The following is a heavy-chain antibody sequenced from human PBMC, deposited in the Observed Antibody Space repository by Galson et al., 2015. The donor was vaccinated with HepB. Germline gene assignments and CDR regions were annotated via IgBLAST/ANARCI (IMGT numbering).Heavy chain of an antibody. CDR1: GYTFTSYG. CDR3: ARDPGGMTMDRGVIHDYYYGMDV. V-gene: IGHV1-18*01. D-gene: IGHD3-10*01. J-gene: IGHJ6*02. Sequence: SVKVSCKASGYTFTSYGITWVRQAPGQGLEWMGWISAYNGNTNYAQKLQGRVTMTTDTSTSTAYMELRSLRSDDTAVYYCARDPGGMTMDRGVIHDYYYGMDVWGQGTTVTVSS. CDR2: ISAYNGNT.